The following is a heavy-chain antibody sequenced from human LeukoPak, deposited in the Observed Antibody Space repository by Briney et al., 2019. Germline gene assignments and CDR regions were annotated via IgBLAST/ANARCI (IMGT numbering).Heavy chain of an antibody. CDR2: ISWNSGSI. Sequence: PGGSLRLSCAASGFTLDDYAMHWVRQAPGKGLEWVSGISWNSGSIGYADSVKGRFTISRDNAKNSLYLQMNSLRAEDTAAFYCARDSGYNAFDIWGQGTMVTVSS. CDR3: ARDSGYNAFDI. CDR1: GFTLDDYA. V-gene: IGHV3-9*01. J-gene: IGHJ3*02. D-gene: IGHD5-12*01.